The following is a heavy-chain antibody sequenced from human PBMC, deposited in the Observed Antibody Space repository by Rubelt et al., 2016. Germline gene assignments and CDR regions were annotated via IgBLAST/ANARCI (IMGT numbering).Heavy chain of an antibody. D-gene: IGHD6-13*01. CDR2: TDPSDSYI. CDR3: GKGNSWYPL. V-gene: IGHV5-10-1*03. J-gene: IGHJ4*02. CDR1: GYNFTTYW. Sequence: EVQLVQSGAAVKKPGESLRISCMGSGYNFTTYWISWVRQTLGKGLEWMGRTDPSDSYINYRPSFNGPVTTSADKANSPQYLRRSSLKASDTDMYYCGKGNSWYPLWGQGTRVTVSS.